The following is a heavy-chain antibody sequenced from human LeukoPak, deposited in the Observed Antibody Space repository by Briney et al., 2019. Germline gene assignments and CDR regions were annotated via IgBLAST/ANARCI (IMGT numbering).Heavy chain of an antibody. CDR1: GYTFTSYY. CDR3: ARAYDFWSGYYSTFFDY. CDR2: INPSGGST. D-gene: IGHD3-3*01. J-gene: IGHJ4*02. V-gene: IGHV1-46*01. Sequence: ASVKVSCKASGYTFTSYYMHWVRQAPGQGLEWMGIINPSGGSTSYAQKFQGRVTMTRDTSTSTVYMELSSLRSEDTAMYYCARAYDFWSGYYSTFFDYWGQGTLVTVSS.